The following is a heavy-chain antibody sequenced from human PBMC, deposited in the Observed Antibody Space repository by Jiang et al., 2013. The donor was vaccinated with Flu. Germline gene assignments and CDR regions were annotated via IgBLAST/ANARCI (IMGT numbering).Heavy chain of an antibody. V-gene: IGHV3-48*03. Sequence: RLSCAASGFTFSSYEMNWVRQAPGGGLEWLSYISGSGTTIYYADSVKGRFTISRDNAKSSLYLQMNSLRAEDTAVYYCAREGVGANHDVFDIWGQGTMVTVSS. CDR1: GFTFSSYE. D-gene: IGHD1-26*01. CDR2: ISGSGTTI. J-gene: IGHJ3*02. CDR3: AREGVGANHDVFDI.